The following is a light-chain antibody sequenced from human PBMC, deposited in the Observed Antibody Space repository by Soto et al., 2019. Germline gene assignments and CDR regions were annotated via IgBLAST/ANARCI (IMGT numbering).Light chain of an antibody. CDR1: QSVLDNSNNKNY. V-gene: IGKV4-1*01. CDR3: QQYYDTPWT. Sequence: SCKSSQSVLDNSNNKNYLAWYQQKPGQPPKLLIYWASTRESGVRDRFSGSGSGTDFTLTVSSLQAEDVAVYYCQQYYDTPWTFGQGTKVEIK. CDR2: WAS. J-gene: IGKJ1*01.